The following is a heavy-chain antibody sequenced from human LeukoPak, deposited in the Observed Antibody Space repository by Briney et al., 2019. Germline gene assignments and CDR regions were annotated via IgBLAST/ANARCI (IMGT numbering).Heavy chain of an antibody. J-gene: IGHJ6*02. D-gene: IGHD6-13*01. Sequence: GGSLRLSCAASGFTFDDYAMHWVRQAPGKGLEWVSLISWDGGSTYYADSVKGRFTISRDNSKNSLYLQMNSLRAEDTALYYCAKDIYPQETPRTAAGTPDSWGQGTTVTVSS. CDR2: ISWDGGST. CDR1: GFTFDDYA. V-gene: IGHV3-43D*03. CDR3: AKDIYPQETPRTAAGTPDS.